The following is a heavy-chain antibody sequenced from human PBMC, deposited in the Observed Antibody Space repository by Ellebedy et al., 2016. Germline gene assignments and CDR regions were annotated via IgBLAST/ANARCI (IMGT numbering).Heavy chain of an antibody. CDR3: AGGVSIAARPDPGYYSYYYMDV. J-gene: IGHJ6*03. D-gene: IGHD6-6*01. CDR1: GYTFTDYY. V-gene: IGHV1-2*02. Sequence: ASVKVSXKASGYTFTDYYMHWVRQAPGQGLEWMGWINPNSGGTNYAQKFQGRVTMTRDTSISTAYMELSRLRSDDTAVYYCAGGVSIAARPDPGYYSYYYMDVWGKGTTVTVSS. CDR2: INPNSGGT.